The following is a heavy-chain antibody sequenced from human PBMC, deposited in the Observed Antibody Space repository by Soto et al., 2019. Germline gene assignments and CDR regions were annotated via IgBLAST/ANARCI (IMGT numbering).Heavy chain of an antibody. Sequence: PGGSLRLSCAASRFTISGHAMHWVRQAPGKGLEWLAVISYDGSDKYYADSVKGRFTISRDNSKNTLYLQMNSLRAEDTAVYYCAKDRLGRYCISTSCYYYYGMDVWGQGTTVTVSS. V-gene: IGHV3-30*18. CDR1: RFTISGHA. D-gene: IGHD2-2*01. CDR3: AKDRLGRYCISTSCYYYYGMDV. J-gene: IGHJ6*02. CDR2: ISYDGSDK.